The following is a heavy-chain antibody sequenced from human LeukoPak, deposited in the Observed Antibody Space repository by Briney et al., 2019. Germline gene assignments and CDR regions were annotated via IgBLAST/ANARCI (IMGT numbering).Heavy chain of an antibody. CDR3: AMIPADRDRYYYYGMDV. CDR2: IIPIFGTA. V-gene: IGHV1-69*13. J-gene: IGHJ6*02. D-gene: IGHD2-2*01. CDR1: GGTFSSYA. Sequence: ASVRVSCKASGGTFSSYAISWVRPAPGQGLEWMGGIIPIFGTANYAQKFQGRVTITADESTSTAYMELSSLRSEDTAVYYCAMIPADRDRYYYYGMDVWGQGTTVTVSS.